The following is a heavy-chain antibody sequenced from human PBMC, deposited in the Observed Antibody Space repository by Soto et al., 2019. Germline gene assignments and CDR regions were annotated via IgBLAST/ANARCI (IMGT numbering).Heavy chain of an antibody. CDR3: ARGGIQLRFLEWLLKGYFDY. CDR1: GGSFSGYY. V-gene: IGHV4-34*01. CDR2: INHSGST. J-gene: IGHJ4*02. D-gene: IGHD3-3*01. Sequence: SETLSLTCAVYGGSFSGYYWSWIRQPPGKGLEWIGEINHSGSTNYNPSLKSRVTISVDTSKNQFSPKLSSVTAADTAVYYCARGGIQLRFLEWLLKGYFDYWGQGTLVTVSS.